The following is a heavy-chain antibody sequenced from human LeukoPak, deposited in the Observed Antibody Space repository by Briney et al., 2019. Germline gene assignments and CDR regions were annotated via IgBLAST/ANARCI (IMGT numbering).Heavy chain of an antibody. CDR3: AKEVRDSSGWSYYYGMDV. J-gene: IGHJ6*02. CDR2: ISYDGSNK. Sequence: GGSLRLSCAASGFTFSSYGMPWVRQAPGKGLEWVAVISYDGSNKYYADSVKGRFTISRDNSKNTLYLQMNSLRAEDTAVYYCAKEVRDSSGWSYYYGMDVWGQGTTVTVSS. D-gene: IGHD6-19*01. CDR1: GFTFSSYG. V-gene: IGHV3-30*18.